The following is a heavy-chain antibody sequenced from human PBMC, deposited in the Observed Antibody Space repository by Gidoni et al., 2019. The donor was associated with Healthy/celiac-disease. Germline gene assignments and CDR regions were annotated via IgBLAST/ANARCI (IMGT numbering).Heavy chain of an antibody. V-gene: IGHV1-69*02. D-gene: IGHD2-2*02. J-gene: IGHJ6*02. CDR3: ARVAVVPAAIPHYYYYGMDV. Sequence: QVQLVQSGAEVKKPGSSVKVSCKASGGTFSRYTISWVRQAPGQGLEWMGRIIPILGIANYAQKFQGRVTITADKSTSTAYMELSSLRSEDTAVYYCARVAVVPAAIPHYYYYGMDVWGQGTTVTVSS. CDR2: IIPILGIA. CDR1: GGTFSRYT.